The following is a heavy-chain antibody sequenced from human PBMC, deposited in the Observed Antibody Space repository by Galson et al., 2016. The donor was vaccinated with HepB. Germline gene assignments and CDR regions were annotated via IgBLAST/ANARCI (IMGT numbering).Heavy chain of an antibody. V-gene: IGHV4-39*01. J-gene: IGHJ4*02. CDR2: IHSSGAS. CDR3: VRLGTAAAVANRRGSVY. Sequence: ETLSLTCSVSGDSIRNVGRHWGWFRQSPGKGLEYIGSIHSSGASYYNPSLASRITVSADMSRNQFFLSLTSVTATDTAIYYCVRLGTAAAVANRRGSVYWSQGTRVTVSS. CDR1: GDSIRNVGRH. D-gene: IGHD6-13*01.